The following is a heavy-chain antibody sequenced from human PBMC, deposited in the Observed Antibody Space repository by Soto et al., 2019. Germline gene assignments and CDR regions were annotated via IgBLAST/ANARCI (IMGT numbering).Heavy chain of an antibody. V-gene: IGHV1-3*01. CDR2: INAGYGNT. Sequence: ASVKVSCKASGYTFSSYAMHWVRQAPGQRLEWMGWINAGYGNTKSSQKFQDRVTISRDTSASTAYMELTSLRSEDAAVYYCARDTGDGTFDFWGQGTLVTVSS. CDR3: ARDTGDGTFDF. CDR1: GYTFSSYA. D-gene: IGHD7-27*01. J-gene: IGHJ4*02.